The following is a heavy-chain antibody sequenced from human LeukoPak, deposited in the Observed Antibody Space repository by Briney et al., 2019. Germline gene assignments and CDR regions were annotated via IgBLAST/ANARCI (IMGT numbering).Heavy chain of an antibody. CDR3: ARAPYYDFWSGQSGWFDP. CDR2: IIPIFGTA. D-gene: IGHD3-3*01. CDR1: GGTFSSYA. J-gene: IGHJ5*02. V-gene: IGHV1-69*13. Sequence: SVKVSCKASGGTFSSYAISWVRQAPGQGLEWMGGIIPIFGTANYAQKFQGRVTITADESTSTAYMELSSLRSEDTAAYYCARAPYYDFWSGQSGWFDPWGQGTLVTVSS.